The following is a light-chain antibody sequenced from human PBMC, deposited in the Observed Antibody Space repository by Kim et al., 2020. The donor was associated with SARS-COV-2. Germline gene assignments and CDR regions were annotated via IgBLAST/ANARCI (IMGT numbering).Light chain of an antibody. J-gene: IGLJ2*01. CDR3: GTWDTSLRIGV. CDR2: DNN. V-gene: IGLV1-51*01. CDR1: PSNIASDS. Sequence: GQKVTRSRPERPSNIASDSVTWDQHRPGTAPNLLIYDNNKRPSGIPDRFSGSKSGTSATLAITGLQTGDEADYYCGTWDTSLRIGVLGGGTQLTVL.